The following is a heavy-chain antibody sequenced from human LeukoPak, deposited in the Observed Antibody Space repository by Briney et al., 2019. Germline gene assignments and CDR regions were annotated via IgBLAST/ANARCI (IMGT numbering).Heavy chain of an antibody. D-gene: IGHD6-13*01. V-gene: IGHV4-39*01. Sequence: SETLSLTCTVSGGSISSSSYYWGWIRQPPGEGLEWIGSIYYSGSTYYNPSLKSRVTISVDTSKNQFSLKLSSVTAADTAVYYCARAPRDSSSWYQGKDWFDPWGQGTLVTVSS. CDR2: IYYSGST. J-gene: IGHJ5*02. CDR3: ARAPRDSSSWYQGKDWFDP. CDR1: GGSISSSSYY.